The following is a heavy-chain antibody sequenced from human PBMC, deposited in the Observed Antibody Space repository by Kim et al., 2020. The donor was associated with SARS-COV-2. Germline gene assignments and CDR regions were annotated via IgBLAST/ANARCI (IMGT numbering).Heavy chain of an antibody. V-gene: IGHV3-7*03. D-gene: IGHD1-26*01. CDR3: AREVGITPFLDY. Sequence: YKVDFGKVRFTTTRDNAKNSLYLQLNRLGAEDTAVYYCAREVGITPFLDYWGQGTLVTVSS. J-gene: IGHJ4*02.